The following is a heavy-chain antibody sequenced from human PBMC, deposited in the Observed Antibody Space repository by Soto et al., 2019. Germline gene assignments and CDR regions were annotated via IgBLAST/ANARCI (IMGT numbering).Heavy chain of an antibody. J-gene: IGHJ4*02. CDR1: GGSISSYY. Sequence: SETLSLTCTVSGGSISSYYWSWIRQPPGKGLEWIGYIYYSGSTNYNPSLKSRVTISVDTSKNQFSLKLSSVTAADTAVYYCASYSSNFDYWGQGTLVTVFS. CDR3: ASYSSNFDY. V-gene: IGHV4-59*08. CDR2: IYYSGST. D-gene: IGHD6-13*01.